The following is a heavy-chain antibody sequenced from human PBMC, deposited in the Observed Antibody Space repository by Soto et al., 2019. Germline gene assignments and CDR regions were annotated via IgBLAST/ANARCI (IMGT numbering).Heavy chain of an antibody. Sequence: GESLKISCKGSGYTFTTYRIAWIRQMPGKGLEWMGIIYPGDSETRYSPSFQGQVTISADKSNTTAYLQWSGLRASDTSMYYCARQRLEAAFDAFDIWGQGTMVTVSS. V-gene: IGHV5-51*01. D-gene: IGHD6-13*01. J-gene: IGHJ3*02. CDR2: IYPGDSET. CDR3: ARQRLEAAFDAFDI. CDR1: GYTFTTYR.